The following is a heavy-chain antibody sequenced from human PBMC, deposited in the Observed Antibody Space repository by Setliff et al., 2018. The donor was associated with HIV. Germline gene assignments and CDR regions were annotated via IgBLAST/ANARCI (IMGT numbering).Heavy chain of an antibody. CDR1: GGSISSGSYY. CDR2: ISTTGST. CDR3: ARGHDNKYYYFYYMDV. J-gene: IGHJ6*03. Sequence: PSETLSLTCTVSGGSISSGSYYWSWIRQPAGKGLEWIGHISTTGSTNYNPSLKSRVIMSVDTSRNQFSLKLSSVTAADTAVYYCARGHDNKYYYFYYMDVWGKGTTVTVSS. V-gene: IGHV4-61*09. D-gene: IGHD3-9*01.